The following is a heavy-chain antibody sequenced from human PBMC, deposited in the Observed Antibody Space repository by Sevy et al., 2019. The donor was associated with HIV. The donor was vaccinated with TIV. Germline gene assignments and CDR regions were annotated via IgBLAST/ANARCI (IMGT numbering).Heavy chain of an antibody. Sequence: ASVKVSCKASGYTFSSFDINWVRQATGQGLEWMGWMNPNSGNTGYAQNFQGRVTMTRNTSINTAYLDLSSLRSEDTGVYYCARYFVGVVAHWGQGTLVTVSS. CDR2: MNPNSGNT. CDR3: ARYFVGVVAH. V-gene: IGHV1-8*02. D-gene: IGHD3-16*01. J-gene: IGHJ5*02. CDR1: GYTFSSFD.